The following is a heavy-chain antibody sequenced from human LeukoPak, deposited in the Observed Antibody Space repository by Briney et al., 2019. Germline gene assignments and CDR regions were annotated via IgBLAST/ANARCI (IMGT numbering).Heavy chain of an antibody. CDR3: ARDRTLVGGIDY. D-gene: IGHD1-26*01. Sequence: PSGTLSLTCAVSGGSIRSSNWWSWVRQPPGKGLEWIGEIYHSGSTNYNPSLKSRVTISVDRSNNQLSLKLSSVTAADTAVYYCARDRTLVGGIDYWGQGTLVTVSS. CDR1: GGSIRSSNW. CDR2: IYHSGST. V-gene: IGHV4-4*02. J-gene: IGHJ4*02.